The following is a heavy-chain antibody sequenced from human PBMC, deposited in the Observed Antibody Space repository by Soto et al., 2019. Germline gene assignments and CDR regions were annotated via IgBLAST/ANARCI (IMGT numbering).Heavy chain of an antibody. Sequence: CAASGFTFNNFALHWVRQTPEKALEWVAGISWNSVVIAYADSVKGRFTISRDNAKNSLYLQMNSLRGEDTAFYYCARRTAGAPFDSWGRGTLVTVSS. V-gene: IGHV3-9*01. CDR3: ARRTAGAPFDS. CDR1: GFTFNNFA. CDR2: ISWNSVVI. D-gene: IGHD2-21*02. J-gene: IGHJ4*02.